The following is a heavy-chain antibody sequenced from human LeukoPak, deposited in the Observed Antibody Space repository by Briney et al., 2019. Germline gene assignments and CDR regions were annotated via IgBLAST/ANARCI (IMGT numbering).Heavy chain of an antibody. D-gene: IGHD6-19*01. CDR2: MNPNSGGT. CDR3: ARQGSNSSGWYPVDD. Sequence: ASVKVSCKTSGYTFTAYYIHWLRQALGQGLEWMGWMNPNSGGTKYAQTFQGRVTLTRNTSISTAYLELSSLTSDDTAVYFCARQGSNSSGWYPVDDWGQGTLVTVSS. V-gene: IGHV1-2*02. J-gene: IGHJ4*02. CDR1: GYTFTAYY.